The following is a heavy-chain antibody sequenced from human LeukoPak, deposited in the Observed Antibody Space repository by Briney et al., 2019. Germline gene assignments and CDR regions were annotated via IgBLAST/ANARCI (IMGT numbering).Heavy chain of an antibody. CDR1: GFTFTSCA. J-gene: IGHJ3*02. CDR3: SDGFDI. V-gene: IGHV3-23*01. Sequence: GGSLSLSCAASGFTFTSCAMSWVRQAPGKGLEWVSHISGSGGTTYYADSVRGRFTISRDNSRNTLYLQMNSLRAEDTALYYCSDGFDIWGQGTMVTVSS. CDR2: ISGSGGTT.